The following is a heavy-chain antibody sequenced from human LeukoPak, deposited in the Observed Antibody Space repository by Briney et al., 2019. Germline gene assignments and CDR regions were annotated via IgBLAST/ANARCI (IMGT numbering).Heavy chain of an antibody. D-gene: IGHD2-8*01. Sequence: SETLSLTCTVSGGSISSYYWSWIRQPPGKGLEWIGYIYYSGSTNYNPSLKSRVTISVDTPKNQFSLKLSSVTAADTAVYYCASNTLDCTNGVCYTGIFDYWGQGTLVTVSS. CDR2: IYYSGST. J-gene: IGHJ4*02. CDR3: ASNTLDCTNGVCYTGIFDY. V-gene: IGHV4-59*01. CDR1: GGSISSYY.